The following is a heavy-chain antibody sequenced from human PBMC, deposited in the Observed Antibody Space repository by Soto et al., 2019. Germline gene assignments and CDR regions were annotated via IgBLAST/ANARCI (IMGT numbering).Heavy chain of an antibody. CDR3: ARNSYYYHYYMDV. J-gene: IGHJ6*03. CDR1: GGSISSAGYY. V-gene: IGHV4-31*03. CDR2: IFYSGST. Sequence: PSETLSLTCSVSGGSISSAGYYWSWIRQLPGKGLEWIGYIFYSGSTYYNPSLKSRVTISVDTSKNQFSLTLSSVTAADTAMYYCARNSYYYHYYMDVWGKGTTVTVSS.